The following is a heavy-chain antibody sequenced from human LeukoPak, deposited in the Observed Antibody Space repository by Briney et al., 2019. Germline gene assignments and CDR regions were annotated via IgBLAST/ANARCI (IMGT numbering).Heavy chain of an antibody. CDR1: GFTFSSYG. CDR3: AKDGGYCSSTSCYLVDP. D-gene: IGHD2-2*01. CDR2: IRYDGSNK. V-gene: IGHV3-30*02. Sequence: PGGSLRLSCAASGFTFSSYGMHWVRQAPGKGLEWVAFIRYDGSNKYYADSVKGRFTISRDNSKNTLYLQMNSLRAEDTAVYYCAKDGGYCSSTSCYLVDPWGQGTLVTVSS. J-gene: IGHJ5*02.